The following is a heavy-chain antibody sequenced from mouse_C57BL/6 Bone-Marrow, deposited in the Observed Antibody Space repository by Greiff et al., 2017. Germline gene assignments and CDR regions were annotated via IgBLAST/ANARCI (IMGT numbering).Heavy chain of an antibody. CDR3: ARRFYYGSSYYAMDY. Sequence: VQLQQSGAELMKPGASVKLSCKATGYTFTGYWIEWVKQRPGHGLEWIGELLPGSGSTNYNAKFKGKATFTADTSSNTAYMQLSSLTTEDSAIYYCARRFYYGSSYYAMDYWGQGTSVTVSS. D-gene: IGHD1-1*01. CDR2: LLPGSGST. V-gene: IGHV1-9*01. J-gene: IGHJ4*01. CDR1: GYTFTGYW.